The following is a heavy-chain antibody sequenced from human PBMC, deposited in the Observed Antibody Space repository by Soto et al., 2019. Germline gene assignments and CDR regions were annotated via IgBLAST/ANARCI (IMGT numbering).Heavy chain of an antibody. V-gene: IGHV2-26*01. CDR3: ARTSGLRVLTQKPNWFDP. CDR1: GFSLSNARMG. Sequence: QVTLKESGPVLVKPTETLTLTCTVSGFSLSNARMGVSWIRQPPGKALEWLAHIFSNDEKSYSTSPKSRLTISKATPKSQVVLTLTHMDPVDTATYYCARTSGLRVLTQKPNWFDPWGQATLVTVSS. J-gene: IGHJ5*02. CDR2: IFSNDEK. D-gene: IGHD2-8*01.